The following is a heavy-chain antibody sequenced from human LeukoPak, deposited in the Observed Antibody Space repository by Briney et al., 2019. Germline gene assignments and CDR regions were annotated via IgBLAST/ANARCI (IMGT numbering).Heavy chain of an antibody. D-gene: IGHD4-17*01. CDR2: ISSSSSYT. Sequence: GGSLRLSCAVSGFSFNTYNMDWVRQAPGKGLEWVSSISSSSSYTYYADSVKGRFAISRDNAKNSLFLQMNSLRAEDTAVYYCAKEIYGDSTGGRFQHWGQGTLVTVSS. V-gene: IGHV3-21*01. CDR3: AKEIYGDSTGGRFQH. CDR1: GFSFNTYN. J-gene: IGHJ1*01.